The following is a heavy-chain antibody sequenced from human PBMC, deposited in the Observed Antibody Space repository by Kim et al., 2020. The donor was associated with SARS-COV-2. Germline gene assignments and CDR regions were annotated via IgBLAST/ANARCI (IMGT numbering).Heavy chain of an antibody. CDR1: GFTFSSYG. CDR3: ANGGGVYSSSALGVDH. D-gene: IGHD6-6*01. CDR2: ISYDGSNK. Sequence: GGSLRLSCAASGFTFSSYGMHWVRQAPGKGLEWVAVISYDGSNKYYADSVKGRFTISRDNSKNTLYLQMNSLRAEDTAVYYCANGGGVYSSSALGVDHWG. V-gene: IGHV3-30*18. J-gene: IGHJ4*01.